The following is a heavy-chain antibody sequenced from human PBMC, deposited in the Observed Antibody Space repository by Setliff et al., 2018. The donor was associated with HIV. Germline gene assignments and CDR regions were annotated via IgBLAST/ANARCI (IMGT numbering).Heavy chain of an antibody. D-gene: IGHD1-26*01. J-gene: IGHJ6*03. Sequence: ETLSLTCAVFGGSFTDYYWIWIRQPPGKGLEWIGEINHSGSTHYNPSLKSRFIISVDTSKNQFSLKVNSMTAADTAVYYCARGARLLAAYSDRWDYFYMAVWGKGATVTVSS. CDR3: ARGARLLAAYSDRWDYFYMAV. CDR2: INHSGST. V-gene: IGHV4-34*01. CDR1: GGSFTDYY.